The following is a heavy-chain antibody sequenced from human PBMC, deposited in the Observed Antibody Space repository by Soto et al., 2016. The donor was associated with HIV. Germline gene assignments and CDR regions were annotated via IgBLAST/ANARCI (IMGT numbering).Heavy chain of an antibody. D-gene: IGHD6-13*01. J-gene: IGHJ4*02. Sequence: EVQLVESGGGLVKPGGSLRLSCAASGFTFSSYSMNWVRQAPGKGLEWVSSITSSSNYIYYADSVKGRFTISRDNAKKSLYLQMNSLRVDDTAVYYCAREKGQQLPLDYVGPGNPGHR. CDR3: AREKGQQLPLDY. V-gene: IGHV3-21*01. CDR1: GFTFSSYS. CDR2: ITSSSNYI.